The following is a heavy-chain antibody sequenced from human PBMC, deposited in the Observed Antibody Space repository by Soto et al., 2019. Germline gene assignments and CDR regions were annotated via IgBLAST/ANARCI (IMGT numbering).Heavy chain of an antibody. CDR3: ARVVTVVKSFHYWYFDL. CDR1: GYTFTSYG. Sequence: ASVKVSCKASGYTFTSYGISWVRQAPGQGLEWMGGIIANFGTTNYAQKLQGRVTITADESTSTAYMELSSLRSEDTAMYYCARVVTVVKSFHYWYFDLWGRGTLVTVSS. J-gene: IGHJ2*01. CDR2: IIANFGTT. D-gene: IGHD2-15*01. V-gene: IGHV1-69*13.